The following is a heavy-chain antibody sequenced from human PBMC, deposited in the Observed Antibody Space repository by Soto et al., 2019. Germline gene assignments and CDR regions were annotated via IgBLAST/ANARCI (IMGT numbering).Heavy chain of an antibody. CDR1: GGSISSGDYY. CDR3: ARVGGFGATTIDY. CDR2: IYYSGST. Sequence: QVQLQESGPGLVKPSQTLSLTCTLSGGSISSGDYYWSWIRQPPGKGLEWIGYIYYSGSTYYIPSLKSRVTISVDTSKNQFSLKLSSVTAADTAVYYCARVGGFGATTIDYWGQGTLVTVSS. V-gene: IGHV4-30-4*01. J-gene: IGHJ4*02. D-gene: IGHD3-10*01.